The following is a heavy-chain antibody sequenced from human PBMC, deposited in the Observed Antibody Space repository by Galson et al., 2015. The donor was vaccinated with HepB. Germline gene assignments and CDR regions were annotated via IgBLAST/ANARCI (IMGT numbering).Heavy chain of an antibody. CDR1: GGSISSYY. Sequence: ETLSLTCTVSGGSISSYYWSWIRQPPGKGLEWIGYIYYSGSTNYNPSLKSRVTISVDTSKNQFSLKLSSVTAADTAVYYCARDTGTITYDYWGQGTLVTVSS. CDR2: IYYSGST. D-gene: IGHD5-12*01. V-gene: IGHV4-59*01. CDR3: ARDTGTITYDY. J-gene: IGHJ4*02.